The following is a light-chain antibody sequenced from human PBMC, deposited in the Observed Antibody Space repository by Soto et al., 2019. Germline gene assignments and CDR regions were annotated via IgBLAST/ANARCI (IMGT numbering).Light chain of an antibody. CDR3: HQRQSWPRT. CDR1: QSLSSN. CDR2: LTS. J-gene: IGKJ1*01. V-gene: IGKV3-11*01. Sequence: EIVLTQSPATLSLSPGERATLSCRASQSLSSNFLAWYQHKPGQAPRLLIYLTSNRAAGIPARFSGSGSETDFTLTISDVEPEDFAVYYCHQRQSWPRTFGQGTKVDI.